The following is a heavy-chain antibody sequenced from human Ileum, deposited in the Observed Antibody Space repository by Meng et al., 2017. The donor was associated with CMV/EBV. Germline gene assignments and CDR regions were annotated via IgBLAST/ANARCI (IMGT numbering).Heavy chain of an antibody. Sequence: GSLRLSCTVSGYAISSGSYWAWIRQTPDKGLEWLGSVYQSGTTFYNPSVVRRVSISMDTSKNQFSLQLTSVTAADTAMYYCVREQFLTGSSVDYWGHGNLVTVSS. J-gene: IGHJ4*01. D-gene: IGHD6-6*01. V-gene: IGHV4-38-2*02. CDR1: GYAISSGSY. CDR3: VREQFLTGSSVDY. CDR2: VYQSGTT.